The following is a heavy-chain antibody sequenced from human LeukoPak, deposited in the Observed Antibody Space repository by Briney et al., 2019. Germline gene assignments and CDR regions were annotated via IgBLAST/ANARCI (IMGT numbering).Heavy chain of an antibody. CDR2: INPNSGGT. D-gene: IGHD1-26*01. J-gene: IGHJ4*02. CDR1: GYAFTGYY. Sequence: ASVKVSCKASGYAFTGYYMHWVRQAPGQGLEWMGWINPNSGGTNYAQKFQGRVTMTRDTSISTAYMELSRLRSDDTAVYYCAGVKALVGATAGTNFDYWGQGTLVTVSS. CDR3: AGVKALVGATAGTNFDY. V-gene: IGHV1-2*02.